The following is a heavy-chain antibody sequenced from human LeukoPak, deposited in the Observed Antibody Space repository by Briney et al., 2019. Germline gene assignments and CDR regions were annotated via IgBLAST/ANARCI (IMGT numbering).Heavy chain of an antibody. CDR1: GFTFSSYS. J-gene: IGHJ4*02. CDR3: ARVGGLRASDY. Sequence: GGSLRLSCAASGFTFSSYSMNWVRQAPGKGLEWVSSIGSSSSYIYYADSVKGRFTISRDNAKNSLYLQMNSLRAEDTAVYYCARVGGLRASDYWGQGTLVTVSP. CDR2: IGSSSSYI. D-gene: IGHD3-16*01. V-gene: IGHV3-21*01.